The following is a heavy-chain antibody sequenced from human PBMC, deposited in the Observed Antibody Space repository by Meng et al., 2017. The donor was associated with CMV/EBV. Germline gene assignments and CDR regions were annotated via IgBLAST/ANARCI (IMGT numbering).Heavy chain of an antibody. CDR3: ARLRYSSSWYANNWFDP. CDR1: GGPISSSSYY. J-gene: IGHJ5*02. D-gene: IGHD6-13*01. CDR2: IYYSGST. Sequence: GSLRLSCTVSGGPISSSSYYWGWIRQPPGKGLEWIGSIYYSGSTYYNPSLKSRVTISVDTSKNQFSLKLSSVTAADTAVYYCARLRYSSSWYANNWFDPWGQGTLVTVSS. V-gene: IGHV4-39*01.